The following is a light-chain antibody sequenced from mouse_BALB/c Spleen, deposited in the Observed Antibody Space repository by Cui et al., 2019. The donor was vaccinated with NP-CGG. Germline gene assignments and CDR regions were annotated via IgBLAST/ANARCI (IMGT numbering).Light chain of an antibody. Sequence: QAVVTLESAVTTSPGETVTLTCRSSTGTVTTSNYANWVQEKPDHLFTGLIGGTNNRAPGVPARFSGSLIGDKAALTITGAQTEDEAIYFCALWYSNHWVFGGGTKLTVL. CDR3: ALWYSNHWV. CDR2: GTN. J-gene: IGLJ1*01. CDR1: TGTVTTSNY. V-gene: IGLV1*01.